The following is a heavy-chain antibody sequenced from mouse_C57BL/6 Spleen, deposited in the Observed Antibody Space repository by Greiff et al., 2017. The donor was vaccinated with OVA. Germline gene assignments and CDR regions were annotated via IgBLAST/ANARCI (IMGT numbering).Heavy chain of an antibody. CDR3: ARETLTTGFAY. D-gene: IGHD1-1*01. Sequence: QVQLQQPGAELVKPGASVKLSCKASGYTFTSYWMHWVKQRPGQGLEWIGMIHPNSGSTNDNEKFKSKATLTVDKSSSTAYMQLSSLTSEDSAVYYCARETLTTGFAYWGQGTLVTVSA. CDR1: GYTFTSYW. CDR2: IHPNSGST. J-gene: IGHJ3*01. V-gene: IGHV1-64*01.